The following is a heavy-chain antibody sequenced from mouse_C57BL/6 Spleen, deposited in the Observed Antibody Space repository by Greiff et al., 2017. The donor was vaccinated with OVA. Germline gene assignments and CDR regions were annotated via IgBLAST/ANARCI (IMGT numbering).Heavy chain of an antibody. Sequence: EVKLMESGGGLVQPGGSLKLSCAASGFTFSDYYMYWVRQTPEKRLEWVAYISNGGGSTYYPDTVKGRFTISRDNAKNTLYLQMSRLKSEDTAMYYCARQHYSNSMDYWGQGTSVTVSS. CDR2: ISNGGGST. CDR3: ARQHYSNSMDY. CDR1: GFTFSDYY. J-gene: IGHJ4*01. D-gene: IGHD2-5*01. V-gene: IGHV5-12*01.